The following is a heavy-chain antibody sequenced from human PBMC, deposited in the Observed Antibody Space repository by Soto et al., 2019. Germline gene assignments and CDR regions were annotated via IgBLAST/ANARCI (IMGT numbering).Heavy chain of an antibody. CDR1: GYTLTELS. Sequence: ASVKVSCKVSGYTLTELSMHWVRQAPGKGLEWMGGFDPEDGETIYAQKFQGRVTMTEDTSTDTAYMELSSLRSEDTAVYYCATDLGAMVKRYYYGMDVWGQGTTVTVYS. V-gene: IGHV1-24*01. CDR3: ATDLGAMVKRYYYGMDV. D-gene: IGHD5-18*01. J-gene: IGHJ6*02. CDR2: FDPEDGET.